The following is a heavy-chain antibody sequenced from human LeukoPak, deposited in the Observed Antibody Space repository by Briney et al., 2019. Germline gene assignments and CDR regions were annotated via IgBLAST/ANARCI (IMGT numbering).Heavy chain of an antibody. CDR2: IIPIFGTA. CDR1: GGTFSSYA. J-gene: IGHJ4*02. D-gene: IGHD2-2*01. CDR3: ARGVLDHCSSTSCSYRGLDY. Sequence: GSSVKVSCKASGGTFSSYAISWVRQAPGQGLKWMGGIIPIFGTANYAQKFQGRVTITTDESTSTAYMELSSLRSEDTAVYYCARGVLDHCSSTSCSYRGLDYWGQGTLVTVSS. V-gene: IGHV1-69*05.